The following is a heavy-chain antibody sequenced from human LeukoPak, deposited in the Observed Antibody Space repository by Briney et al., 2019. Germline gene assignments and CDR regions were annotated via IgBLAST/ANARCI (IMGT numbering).Heavy chain of an antibody. CDR1: GSSFTSYW. V-gene: IGHV5-10-1*01. J-gene: IGHJ5*02. Sequence: RGESLKISCKGSGSSFTSYWISWVRQLPGKGLEWMGRIDPSDSYTNYSPSFQGHVTISADKSISTAYLQWSSLKASDTAMYYCARLRFWGNWFDPWGQGTLVTVSS. D-gene: IGHD3-16*01. CDR3: ARLRFWGNWFDP. CDR2: IDPSDSYT.